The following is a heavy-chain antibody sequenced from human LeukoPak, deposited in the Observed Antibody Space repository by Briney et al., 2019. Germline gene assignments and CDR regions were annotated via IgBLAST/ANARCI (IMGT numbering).Heavy chain of an antibody. CDR1: GGSFSDYY. CDR2: INHSGST. CDR3: ARRVRGVNDAFDI. J-gene: IGHJ3*02. Sequence: SETLSLTCAVYGGSFSDYYWSWIRQPPGKGLERIGEINHSGSTSYNASLKSRVTMSLDTSKKQFSLKLSSVTAADTAIFYCARRVRGVNDAFDIWGQGTMVTVSS. V-gene: IGHV4-34*01. D-gene: IGHD3-10*02.